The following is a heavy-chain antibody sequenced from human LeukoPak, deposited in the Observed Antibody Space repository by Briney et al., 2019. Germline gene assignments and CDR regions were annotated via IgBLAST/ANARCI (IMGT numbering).Heavy chain of an antibody. CDR1: RYMFTNYY. CDR3: ARGDILTDYDNDYYYYMDV. CDR2: INTRGGGT. J-gene: IGHJ6*03. V-gene: IGHV1-46*01. Sequence: ASVTVSCKASRYMFTNYYIHWVRQAPGEGLEWVGIINTRGGGTIYAQRFQGRFTMTRDTSTSTVCMELSSLRSEDTAVYYCARGDILTDYDNDYYYYMDVWGKGTTVTISS. D-gene: IGHD3-9*01.